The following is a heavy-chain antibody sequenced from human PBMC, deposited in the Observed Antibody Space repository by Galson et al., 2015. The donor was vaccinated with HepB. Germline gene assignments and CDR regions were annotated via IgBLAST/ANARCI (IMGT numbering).Heavy chain of an antibody. CDR1: GFTFSTYG. CDR2: IWFDGSNQ. V-gene: IGHV3-33*01. J-gene: IGHJ6*03. CDR3: ASHSSSGNSYYYMDV. Sequence: SLRLSCAASGFTFSTYGMQWVRQAPGKGLEWVAVIWFDGSNQYYADSVKGRFTISRDNSKNTLYLQMNSLRAEDTAVYYCASHSSSGNSYYYMDVWGKGTTVTVSS. D-gene: IGHD6-6*01.